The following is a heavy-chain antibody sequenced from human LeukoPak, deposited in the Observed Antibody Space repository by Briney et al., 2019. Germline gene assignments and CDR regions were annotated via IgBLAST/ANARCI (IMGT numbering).Heavy chain of an antibody. Sequence: GGSLRLSCAASGFTFSSYGMHWVRQAPGKGLEWVAVISYDGSNKYYADSVKGRFTISRDNAKNSLYLQMNSLRAEDTALYHCARRGRYYYGSGSYFYYYYMAVWGKGTTVTVSS. CDR2: ISYDGSNK. J-gene: IGHJ6*03. D-gene: IGHD3-10*01. V-gene: IGHV3-30*03. CDR3: ARRGRYYYGSGSYFYYYYMAV. CDR1: GFTFSSYG.